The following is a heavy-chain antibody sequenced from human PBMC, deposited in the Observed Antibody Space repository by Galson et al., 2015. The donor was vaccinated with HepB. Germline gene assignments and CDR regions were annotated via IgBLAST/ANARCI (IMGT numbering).Heavy chain of an antibody. Sequence: SLRLSCAASGFTFSSYSMNWVRQAPGKGLEWVSSISSSSSYIYYADSVKGRFTISRDNAKNSLYLQMNSLRAEDTAVYYCARGYDFWSGYYDDYFDYWGQGTLVTVSS. J-gene: IGHJ4*02. CDR3: ARGYDFWSGYYDDYFDY. CDR2: ISSSSSYI. CDR1: GFTFSSYS. V-gene: IGHV3-21*01. D-gene: IGHD3-3*01.